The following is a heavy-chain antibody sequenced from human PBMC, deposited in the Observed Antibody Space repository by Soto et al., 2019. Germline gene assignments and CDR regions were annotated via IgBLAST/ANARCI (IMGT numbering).Heavy chain of an antibody. CDR2: IYYSGST. Sequence: SETLSLTCTVSGGSISSSSYYWGWIRQPPGKGLEWIGSIYYSGSTYYNPSLKSRVTISVDTSKNQFSLKLSSVTAADTAVYYCASHRRDYSNHSGIDYWGQGTLVTVSS. CDR3: ASHRRDYSNHSGIDY. D-gene: IGHD4-4*01. V-gene: IGHV4-39*01. CDR1: GGSISSSSYY. J-gene: IGHJ4*02.